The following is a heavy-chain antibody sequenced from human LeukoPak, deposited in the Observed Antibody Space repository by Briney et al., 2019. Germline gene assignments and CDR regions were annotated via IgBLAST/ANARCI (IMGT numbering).Heavy chain of an antibody. CDR2: INHSGST. CDR1: GGSFSGYY. J-gene: IGHJ4*02. V-gene: IGHV4-34*01. Sequence: SETLSLTCAVYGGSFSGYYWSWIRQPPGKGLEWIGEINHSGSTNYNPSLKSRVTISVDTSKNQFSLKLSSVTAADTAVYYCARVARNYFAYWGQGTLVTVSS. CDR3: ARVARNYFAY.